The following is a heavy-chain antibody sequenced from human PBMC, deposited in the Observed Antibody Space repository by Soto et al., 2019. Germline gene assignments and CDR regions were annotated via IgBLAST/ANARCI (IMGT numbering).Heavy chain of an antibody. D-gene: IGHD2-2*01. Sequence: PSETLSLTCTVSGAPINSGGYHWSWIRHRPGKGLECIGHVSDSGDTYYNPSLKGRISISPDTSKNQFSLNILSVTAADTAVYFCARDSIYAKAYWGPGTMVTVSS. V-gene: IGHV4-31*03. CDR2: VSDSGDT. CDR3: ARDSIYAKAY. CDR1: GAPINSGGYH. J-gene: IGHJ4*02.